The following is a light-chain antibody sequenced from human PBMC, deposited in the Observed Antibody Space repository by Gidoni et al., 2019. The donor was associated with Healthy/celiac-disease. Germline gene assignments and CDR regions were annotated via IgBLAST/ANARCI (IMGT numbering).Light chain of an antibody. J-gene: IGKJ1*01. CDR3: QQLNSYPRT. CDR2: AVS. V-gene: IGKV1-9*01. CDR1: QGICSF. Sequence: DIRLTQSPSVRSASVGDSVTTPCRASQGICSFLAWYQQKPRKTPKLLIYAVSTLQSGVPPRFGGSRSVTEFTLTVSSLQPKDFATYDCQQLNSYPRTFGQGTKVEIK.